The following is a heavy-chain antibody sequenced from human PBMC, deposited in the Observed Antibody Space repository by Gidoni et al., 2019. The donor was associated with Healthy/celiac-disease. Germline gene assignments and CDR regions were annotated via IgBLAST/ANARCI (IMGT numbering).Heavy chain of an antibody. CDR2: ISSSSSTI. V-gene: IGHV3-48*01. D-gene: IGHD4-17*01. Sequence: EVQLVESGGGLVQPGGSLRLSCAASVFTFSSYSMNWVRQAPGKGLEWVSYISSSSSTIYYADSVKGRFTISRDNAKNSLYLQMNSLRAEDTAVYYCARGSTDGYDYWGQGTLVTVSS. CDR1: VFTFSSYS. CDR3: ARGSTDGYDY. J-gene: IGHJ4*02.